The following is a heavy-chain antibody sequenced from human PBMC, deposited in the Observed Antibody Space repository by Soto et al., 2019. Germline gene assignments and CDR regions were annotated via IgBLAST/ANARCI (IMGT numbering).Heavy chain of an antibody. V-gene: IGHV3-30*18. Sequence: GGTLRLSCAASGFTVSNYAMHWVRQAPGKGLEWVALTSYDGNNEYYTDSVKGRFTISRDNSKNTLFLQMNSPRPEDTAVYYCSKDKGVFNWAPSYFDYWGQGALVAVCS. J-gene: IGHJ4*02. CDR1: GFTVSNYA. CDR2: TSYDGNNE. CDR3: SKDKGVFNWAPSYFDY. D-gene: IGHD1-1*01.